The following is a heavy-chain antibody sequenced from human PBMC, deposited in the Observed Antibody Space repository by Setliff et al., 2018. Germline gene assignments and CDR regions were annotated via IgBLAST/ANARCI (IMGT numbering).Heavy chain of an antibody. CDR3: GRMSGFLYMDV. D-gene: IGHD3-3*01. V-gene: IGHV4-59*08. J-gene: IGHJ6*03. Sequence: PSETLSLTCTVSGGSISTYYWSWIRQPPGKGLEWIGYIHYSGSTNYNPSLKSRVTMSGDTSKNQFSLKLSSVTAADTAVYYCGRMSGFLYMDVWGKGTTVTV. CDR1: GGSISTYY. CDR2: IHYSGST.